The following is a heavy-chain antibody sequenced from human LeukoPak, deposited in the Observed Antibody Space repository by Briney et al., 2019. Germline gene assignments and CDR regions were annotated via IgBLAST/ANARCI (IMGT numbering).Heavy chain of an antibody. CDR1: GFTFRDYY. CDR2: IGSSSNYT. D-gene: IGHD3-10*01. CDR3: ARVAGGRDY. Sequence: PGGSLRLSCAASGFTFRDYYMSWIRQAPGKGLEWVSDIGSSSNYTNYADSVKGRFTISRDNAKNSLYLQMNSLRAEDTAVYYCARVAGGRDYRGQGTLVTVSS. V-gene: IGHV3-11*06. J-gene: IGHJ4*02.